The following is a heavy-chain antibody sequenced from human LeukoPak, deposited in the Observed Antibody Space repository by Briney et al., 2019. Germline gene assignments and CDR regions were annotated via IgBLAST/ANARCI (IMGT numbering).Heavy chain of an antibody. D-gene: IGHD3-10*01. CDR3: ARPRYGSGSLDS. Sequence: SSETLSLTCAVYGESFSGHYWTWIRQPPGRGLEWIGEINHSGSTDSNPSLNNRVTISVDTSKNQFSLKLTSVTAADTAVYYCARPRYGSGSLDSWGQGTLVTVSS. V-gene: IGHV4-34*01. J-gene: IGHJ4*02. CDR2: INHSGST. CDR1: GESFSGHY.